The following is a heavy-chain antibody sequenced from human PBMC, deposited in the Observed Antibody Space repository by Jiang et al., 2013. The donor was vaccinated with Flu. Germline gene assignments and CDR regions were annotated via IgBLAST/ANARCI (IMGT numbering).Heavy chain of an antibody. CDR3: ARDGRTPLSEGYCKSTSCYMGWFDP. V-gene: IGHV1-2*02. Sequence: VKVSCKASGYTLSDYYMFWVRQAPGQGLEWMGWINADSGGTNYAQKFQGRVTLTRDTSISTVYMELSRLTSDDTAVYYCARDGRTPLSEGYCKSTSCYMGWFDPWGQGTLVTVSS. CDR2: INADSGGT. J-gene: IGHJ5*02. CDR1: GYTLSDYY. D-gene: IGHD2-2*02.